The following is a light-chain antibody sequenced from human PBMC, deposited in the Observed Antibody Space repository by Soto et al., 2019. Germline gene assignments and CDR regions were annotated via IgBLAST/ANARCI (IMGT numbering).Light chain of an antibody. CDR3: SSYTTGDSYV. Sequence: QSALTQPASVSGSPGLSIAISCTGTSSDVGDYNSVSWYQQHPGKAPKLMIYDVSNRPSGVSNRFSGSKSGNTASLTISGLQAEDEGDYYCSSYTTGDSYVFGTGTKLTVL. CDR2: DVS. CDR1: SSDVGDYNS. J-gene: IGLJ1*01. V-gene: IGLV2-14*01.